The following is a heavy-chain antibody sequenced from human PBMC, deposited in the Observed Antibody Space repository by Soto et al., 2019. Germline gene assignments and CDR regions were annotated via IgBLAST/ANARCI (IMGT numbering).Heavy chain of an antibody. Sequence: QVQLQESGPGLVKPSETLPLTCTVSGGSISSYYWSWIRQPPGKGLEWIGYIYYSGSTNYNPSLKSRVTISVDTSKNQFSLKLSSVTAADTAVYYCARRYGWAFDIWGQGTMVTVSS. J-gene: IGHJ3*02. D-gene: IGHD3-16*01. CDR3: ARRYGWAFDI. V-gene: IGHV4-59*08. CDR1: GGSISSYY. CDR2: IYYSGST.